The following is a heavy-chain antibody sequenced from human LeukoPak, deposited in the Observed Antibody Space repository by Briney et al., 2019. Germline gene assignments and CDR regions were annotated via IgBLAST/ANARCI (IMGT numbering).Heavy chain of an antibody. CDR3: ARAAPRDYAGGSWFFDWFDP. J-gene: IGHJ5*02. V-gene: IGHV1-2*02. Sequence: ASVKVSCKASGYTFTDYYVHWVRQAPGQGLEWMGWINPSSGGTNSAQQFQGRVTMARDTSTSTAYMELSRLTPDDTAMYYCARAAPRDYAGGSWFFDWFDPWGQGTLVTVSS. CDR2: INPSSGGT. D-gene: IGHD2-15*01. CDR1: GYTFTDYY.